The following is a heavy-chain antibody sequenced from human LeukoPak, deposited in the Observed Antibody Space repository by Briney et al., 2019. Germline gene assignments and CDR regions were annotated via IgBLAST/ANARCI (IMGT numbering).Heavy chain of an antibody. CDR2: FDPEDGET. Sequence: ASAEVSCKVSGYTLTELSMHWVRQAPGKGLEWMGGFDPEDGETIYAQKFQGRVTMTRNTSISTAYMELSSLRSEDTAVYYCARGRTNYDFWSGYYTGYYYYGMDVWGQGTTVTVSS. V-gene: IGHV1-24*01. D-gene: IGHD3-3*01. CDR3: ARGRTNYDFWSGYYTGYYYYGMDV. J-gene: IGHJ6*02. CDR1: GYTLTELS.